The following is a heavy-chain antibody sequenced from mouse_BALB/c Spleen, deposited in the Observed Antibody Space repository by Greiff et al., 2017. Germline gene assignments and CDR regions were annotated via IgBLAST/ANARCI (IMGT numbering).Heavy chain of an antibody. CDR3: ARDYGSREDAMDY. Sequence: VQLKESGPGLVAPSQSLSITCTVSGFSLTGYGVNWVRQPPGKGLEWLGMIWGDGSTDYNSALKSRLSISKDNSKSQVFLKMNSLQTDDTARYYCARDYGSREDAMDYWGQGTSVTVSS. J-gene: IGHJ4*01. CDR1: GFSLTGYG. D-gene: IGHD1-1*01. V-gene: IGHV2-6-7*01. CDR2: IWGDGST.